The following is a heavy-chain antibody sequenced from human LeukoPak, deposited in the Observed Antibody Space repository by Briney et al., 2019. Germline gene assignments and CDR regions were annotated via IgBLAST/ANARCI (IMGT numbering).Heavy chain of an antibody. CDR3: ARDKQLVQGGGVY. V-gene: IGHV3-21*01. J-gene: IGHJ4*02. D-gene: IGHD6-6*01. CDR2: ISSSSSCI. Sequence: GGSLRLSCAASGFTFSSYSMNWVRQAPGKGLEWVSSISSSSSCIYYADSVKGRFTISRDNAKNSLYLQMNSLRGEDTAVYYCARDKQLVQGGGVYWGQGTLVTVSS. CDR1: GFTFSSYS.